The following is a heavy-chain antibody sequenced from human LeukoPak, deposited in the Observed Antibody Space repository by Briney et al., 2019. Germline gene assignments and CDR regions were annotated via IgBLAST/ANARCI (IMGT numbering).Heavy chain of an antibody. CDR2: MYSGGST. J-gene: IGHJ4*02. Sequence: PGGSLSLSCAASGFTVSSNSMSWVREAPGKGLEWVSVMYSGGSTFYADSVKGRFTISRDNSKNTLYLQMNSLRAEDTAVYYCARKHYYDSSGFFPPMDYWGQGTLVTVSS. V-gene: IGHV3-66*01. CDR1: GFTVSSNS. CDR3: ARKHYYDSSGFFPPMDY. D-gene: IGHD3-22*01.